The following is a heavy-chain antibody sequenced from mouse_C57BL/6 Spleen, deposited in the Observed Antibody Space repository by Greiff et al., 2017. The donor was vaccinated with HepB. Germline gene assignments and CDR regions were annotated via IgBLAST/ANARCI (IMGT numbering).Heavy chain of an antibody. Sequence: VQLQQPGAELVMPGASVKLSCKASGYTFTSYWMHWVKQRPGQGLEWIGEIDPSDSYTNYNQKFKGKSTLTVDKSSSTAYMQLSSLTSEDSAVYYCAREVSNYYGSSYDYFDYWGQGTTLTVSS. CDR3: AREVSNYYGSSYDYFDY. CDR1: GYTFTSYW. J-gene: IGHJ2*01. V-gene: IGHV1-69*01. CDR2: IDPSDSYT. D-gene: IGHD1-1*01.